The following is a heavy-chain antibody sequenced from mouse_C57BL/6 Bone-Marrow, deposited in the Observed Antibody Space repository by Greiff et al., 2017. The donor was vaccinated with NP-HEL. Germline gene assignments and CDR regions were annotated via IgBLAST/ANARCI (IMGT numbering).Heavy chain of an antibody. D-gene: IGHD1-1*01. Sequence: VHLVESGAELARPGASVKLSCKASGYTFTSYGISWVKQRTGQGLEWIGEIYPRSGNTYYNEKFKGKATLTADKSSSTAYMELRSLTSEDSAVYFCARGGTTVASFDYWGQGTTLTVSS. CDR3: ARGGTTVASFDY. V-gene: IGHV1-81*01. CDR1: GYTFTSYG. J-gene: IGHJ2*01. CDR2: IYPRSGNT.